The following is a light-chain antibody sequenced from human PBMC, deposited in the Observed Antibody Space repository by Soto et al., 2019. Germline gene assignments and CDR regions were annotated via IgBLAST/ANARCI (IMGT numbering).Light chain of an antibody. CDR2: DVT. CDR3: CSNAGTYTWV. Sequence: QSALTQPRSVSGSPGQSVAISCNGTSSDVGGYNYVSWYQQHPGKVPKLIIYDVTKRPPGVPDRFSGSKSGNTASLTISGLQAEDEADYYCCSNAGTYTWVFGGGTKLTVL. V-gene: IGLV2-11*01. J-gene: IGLJ3*02. CDR1: SSDVGGYNY.